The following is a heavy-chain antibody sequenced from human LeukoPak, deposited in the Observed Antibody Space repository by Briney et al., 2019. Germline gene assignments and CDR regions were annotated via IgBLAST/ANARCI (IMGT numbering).Heavy chain of an antibody. Sequence: GGTLRLSCAASGFTFSNYGMSWVRQAPGRGLQWVSSISGDGRDTFYADSVKGRFTVSRDNSKTTMFLQMNSLRVEDTALYYCARGARLQPMGEFWGQGTLVTVSS. CDR3: ARGARLQPMGEF. D-gene: IGHD4-11*01. J-gene: IGHJ4*02. CDR1: GFTFSNYG. CDR2: ISGDGRDT. V-gene: IGHV3-23*01.